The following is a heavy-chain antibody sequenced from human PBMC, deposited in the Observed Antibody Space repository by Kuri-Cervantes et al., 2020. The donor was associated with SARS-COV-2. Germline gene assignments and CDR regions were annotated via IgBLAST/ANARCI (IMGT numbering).Heavy chain of an antibody. V-gene: IGHV3-21*01. CDR2: ISSSSSYI. CDR3: ARDSGNYGGNAGYFDL. CDR1: GFTFSSYS. D-gene: IGHD4-23*01. Sequence: GGSLRLSCAASGFTFSSYSMNWVRQAPGKGLEWVSSISSSSSYIYYADSVKGRFTISRDNSKNTLYLQMNSLRAEDTAVYYCARDSGNYGGNAGYFDLWGRGTLVTVSS. J-gene: IGHJ2*01.